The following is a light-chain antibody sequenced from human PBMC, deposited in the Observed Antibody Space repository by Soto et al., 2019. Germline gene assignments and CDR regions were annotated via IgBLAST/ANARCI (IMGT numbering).Light chain of an antibody. J-gene: IGLJ1*01. CDR3: SSYTPVSTYV. V-gene: IGLV2-14*01. CDR2: DVR. CDR1: SSEVGGYNY. Sequence: QSALTQPASVSGSPGQAITICCTGTSSEVGGYNYVSWYQQHPGKAPKLMIYDVRNRPSGVSNRFSGSKSVNTASLTISGLQAEDEADYYCSSYTPVSTYVFGTGTQLTVL.